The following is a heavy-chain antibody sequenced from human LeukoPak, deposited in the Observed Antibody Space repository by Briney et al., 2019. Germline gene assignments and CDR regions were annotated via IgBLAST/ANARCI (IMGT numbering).Heavy chain of an antibody. CDR1: GYSISSGYY. CDR2: IYHSGST. D-gene: IGHD3-22*01. V-gene: IGHV4-38-2*02. Sequence: SETLSLTCNVSGYSISSGYYWGWIRQPPGKGLQWIGTIYHSGSTYYNPSLKSRVTISVDTSKNQFSLKLSSVTAADTAVYYCARGRGYDSSILIDYWGQGTLVTVSS. CDR3: ARGRGYDSSILIDY. J-gene: IGHJ4*02.